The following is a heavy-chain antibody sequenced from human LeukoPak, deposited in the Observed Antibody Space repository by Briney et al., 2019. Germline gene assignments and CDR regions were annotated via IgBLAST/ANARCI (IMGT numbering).Heavy chain of an antibody. D-gene: IGHD6-19*01. V-gene: IGHV5-51*01. J-gene: IGHJ3*02. CDR1: GYKSTNYW. CDR3: ALQIAVAGYDAYDI. Sequence: GESLKISCKASGYKSTNYWIAWVRQMPGKGLEWMGIVYLDDSDTKYSPSFEGQATISADKSISSTFLQWSSLKAADTAMYYCALQIAVAGYDAYDIWGQGTMVTVSS. CDR2: VYLDDSDT.